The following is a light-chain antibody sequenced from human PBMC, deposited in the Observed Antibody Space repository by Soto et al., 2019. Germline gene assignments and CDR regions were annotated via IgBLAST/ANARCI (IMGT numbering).Light chain of an antibody. J-gene: IGKJ2*01. CDR3: QQYKNSPYT. CDR2: GAS. V-gene: IGKV3-15*01. Sequence: EIVLTQSPDTLSVSPGDRATLSCRASLSVSSDLAWYQHKPGQAPRLLVYGASTRATGIPARFSSSGSGTEFTLIIGSLQSEDFAIYYCQQYKNSPYTFGQGTKLEIK. CDR1: LSVSSD.